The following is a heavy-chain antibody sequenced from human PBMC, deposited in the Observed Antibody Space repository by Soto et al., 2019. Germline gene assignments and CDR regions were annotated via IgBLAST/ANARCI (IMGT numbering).Heavy chain of an antibody. V-gene: IGHV3-21*01. CDR2: ISSSSSHI. CDR1: GFTFSSYS. Sequence: LRLSCTASGFTFSSYSMNWVRQAPGKGLEWVSSISSSSSHIYYVGSVKGRFTVSRDNAKNSVYLQMNSLRAEDTAVYYCTREITASDYWGQGNLVTVSS. CDR3: TREITASDY. J-gene: IGHJ4*02.